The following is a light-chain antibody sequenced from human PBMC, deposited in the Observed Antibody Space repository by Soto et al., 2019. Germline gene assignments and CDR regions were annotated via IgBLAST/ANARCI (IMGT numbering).Light chain of an antibody. CDR3: ATWDDSLNGV. J-gene: IGLJ1*01. V-gene: IGLV1-44*01. CDR2: PNN. Sequence: QSVLTQPASASGTPGQRVTISCSGSGSNIGSKTVTWYQQLPGAAPKLLIYPNNQRPSGVPGRFSGSKSGTSASLAISGLKSEDEGDYSCATWDDSLNGVFGPGTKLTVL. CDR1: GSNIGSKT.